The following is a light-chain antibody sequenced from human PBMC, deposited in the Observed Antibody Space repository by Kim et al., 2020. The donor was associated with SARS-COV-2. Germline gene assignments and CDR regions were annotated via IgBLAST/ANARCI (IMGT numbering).Light chain of an antibody. J-gene: IGLJ3*02. CDR1: YSDISYYTY. Sequence: GQSITVACTGSYSDISYYTYVSWYQQHPGKAPKLIIYDVNTRPSGVSNRFSGSQSGNTASLTISGLQAEDEADYYCSSYTSTKIIVFGGGTKVTVL. CDR2: DVN. V-gene: IGLV2-14*03. CDR3: SSYTSTKIIV.